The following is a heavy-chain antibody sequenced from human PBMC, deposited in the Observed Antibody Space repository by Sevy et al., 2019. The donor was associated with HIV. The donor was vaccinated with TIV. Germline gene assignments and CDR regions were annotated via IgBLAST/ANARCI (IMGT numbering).Heavy chain of an antibody. CDR2: IIPIFGTA. D-gene: IGHD3-9*01. CDR3: ARGVAYYDILTDYYSHRYYFDY. Sequence: ASVKVSCKASGGTFSSYAISWVRQAPGQGLEWMGGIIPIFGTANYAQKFQGRVTITADESTSTAYMELSSLRSEDTAVYYCARGVAYYDILTDYYSHRYYFDYWGQGTLVTVSS. V-gene: IGHV1-69*13. J-gene: IGHJ4*02. CDR1: GGTFSSYA.